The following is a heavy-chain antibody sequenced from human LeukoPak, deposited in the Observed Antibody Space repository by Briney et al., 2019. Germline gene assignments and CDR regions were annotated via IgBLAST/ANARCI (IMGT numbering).Heavy chain of an antibody. CDR3: ARHSGSGWYEDFQH. J-gene: IGHJ1*01. CDR2: IYYSGST. Sequence: SETLSLTCTVSGGSISSYYWSWIRRPPGKGLEWIGYIYYSGSTNYNPSLKSRVTISVDTSKNQFSLKLSSVTAADTAVYYCARHSGSGWYEDFQHWGQGTLVTVSS. V-gene: IGHV4-59*08. D-gene: IGHD6-19*01. CDR1: GGSISSYY.